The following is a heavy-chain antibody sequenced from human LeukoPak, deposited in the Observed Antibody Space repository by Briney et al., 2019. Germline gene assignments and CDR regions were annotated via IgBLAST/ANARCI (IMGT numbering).Heavy chain of an antibody. CDR1: GFTFSNCA. CDR2: IRDSGSST. V-gene: IGHV3-23*01. J-gene: IGHJ3*02. D-gene: IGHD2-8*02. CDR3: TKSTGMGAFDI. Sequence: PGGSLRLSCAASGFTFSNCAMSWVRQAPGKGLEWVSAIRDSGSSTYYTDSVKGRFTISRDNSENTLHLQMDSLRAEDTAVYYCTKSTGMGAFDIWGQGTMVTVSS.